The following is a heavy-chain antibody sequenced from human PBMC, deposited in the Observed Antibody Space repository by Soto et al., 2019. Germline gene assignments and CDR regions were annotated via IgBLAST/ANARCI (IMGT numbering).Heavy chain of an antibody. CDR1: GGSISSYY. J-gene: IGHJ4*02. V-gene: IGHV4-59*01. Sequence: SETLSLTCTISGGSISSYYWSWIRQPPGKGLEWIGCFYYSGSTNYNPSLKSRVTISVDTSKKQFSLKLSSVTAADTAVYYCARGGWKLFDYWGQGTLVTVS. CDR2: FYYSGST. D-gene: IGHD6-19*01. CDR3: ARGGWKLFDY.